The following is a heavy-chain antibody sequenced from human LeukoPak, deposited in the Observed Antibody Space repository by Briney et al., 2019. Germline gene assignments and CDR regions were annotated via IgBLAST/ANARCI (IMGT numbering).Heavy chain of an antibody. CDR3: ARGGHCSTTSCSNYDGMDV. CDR1: GFTFSTYG. V-gene: IGHV3-33*01. J-gene: IGHJ6*02. Sequence: GGSLRLSCAASGFTFSTYGMHWVRQAPGKGLEWVSATWYDGSHKYYADSVKGRFTISRDNPKNTLYLQMYSLRADDTGVYFCARGGHCSTTSCSNYDGMDVWGQGTTLTVSS. CDR2: TWYDGSHK. D-gene: IGHD2-2*01.